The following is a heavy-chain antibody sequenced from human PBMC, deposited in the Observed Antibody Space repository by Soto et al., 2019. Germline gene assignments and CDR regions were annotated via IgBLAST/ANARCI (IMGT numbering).Heavy chain of an antibody. D-gene: IGHD2-2*01. J-gene: IGHJ4*02. CDR2: IDIGGNT. CDR1: GFSVTNNY. CDR3: ARGRGSTGYLGREHYFDY. V-gene: IGHV3-66*01. Sequence: EVQVVESGGGLVQPGGSLRLSCAASGFSVTNNYMNWVRQAPGKGLEWVSIIDIGGNTYYADSVKDRFTISRDNSRNTLEIHMDSLRAEDTAVYDCARGRGSTGYLGREHYFDYWGQGTLVTVSP.